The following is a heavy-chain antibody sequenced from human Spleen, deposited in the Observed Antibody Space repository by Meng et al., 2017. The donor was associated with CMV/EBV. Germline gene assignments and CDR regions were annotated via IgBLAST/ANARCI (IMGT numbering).Heavy chain of an antibody. Sequence: GESLKISCAASGFTFSSYSMNWVRQAPGKGLEWVSSISPRSDYINYADSVKGRFTISRDNAKNSLYLEMNSLRAEDTAVYYCARRMDVWGQGTTVTVSS. CDR3: ARRMDV. CDR2: ISPRSDYI. J-gene: IGHJ6*02. V-gene: IGHV3-21*01. CDR1: GFTFSSYS.